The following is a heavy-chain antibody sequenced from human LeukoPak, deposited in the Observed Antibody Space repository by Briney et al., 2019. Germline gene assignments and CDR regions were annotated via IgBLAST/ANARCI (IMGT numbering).Heavy chain of an antibody. CDR2: IIPNSGGT. J-gene: IGHJ6*03. CDR1: GYTFTDYY. D-gene: IGHD3-10*01. V-gene: IGHV1-2*02. CDR3: ARGLRYYYGSGNYMDV. Sequence: ASVKVSCKAFGYTFTDYYMHWVRQAPGQGLEWMGWIIPNSGGTNYAQKFQGRVTMTRDTSISTAYMELSRLRSDDTAVYYCARGLRYYYGSGNYMDVWGKGTTVTISS.